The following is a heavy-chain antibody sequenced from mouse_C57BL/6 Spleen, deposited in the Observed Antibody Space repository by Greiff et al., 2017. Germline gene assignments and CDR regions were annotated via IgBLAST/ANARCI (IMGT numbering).Heavy chain of an antibody. J-gene: IGHJ1*03. Sequence: EVQVVESGGGLVKPGGSLKLSCAASGFTFSSYTMSWVRQTPEKRLEWVATISGGGGNTYYPDSVKGRFTISRDNAKNTLYLQLSSLRSEYTALYYCARQDYSNYRYFEVWGTGTTVTVSS. D-gene: IGHD2-5*01. CDR1: GFTFSSYT. CDR3: ARQDYSNYRYFEV. CDR2: ISGGGGNT. V-gene: IGHV5-9*01.